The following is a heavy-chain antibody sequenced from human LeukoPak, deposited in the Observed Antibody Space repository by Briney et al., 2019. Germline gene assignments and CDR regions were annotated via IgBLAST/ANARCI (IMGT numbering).Heavy chain of an antibody. J-gene: IGHJ4*02. Sequence: GGSLRLSCGASGFTFRSFGMSWVRQAPGKGLEWVSGFSGSGGSTSYADSVKGRFTISRDMSKNTLYLQMNTLRAEDTAIYYCAKEFPGYSFDYWGQGTLVTVSS. V-gene: IGHV3-23*01. D-gene: IGHD5-12*01. CDR2: FSGSGGST. CDR1: GFTFRSFG. CDR3: AKEFPGYSFDY.